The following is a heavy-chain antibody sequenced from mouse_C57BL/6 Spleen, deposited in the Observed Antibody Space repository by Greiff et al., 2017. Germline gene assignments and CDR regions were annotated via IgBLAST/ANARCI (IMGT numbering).Heavy chain of an antibody. D-gene: IGHD5-1-1*01. CDR1: GYTFTDYE. Sequence: VKLMESGAELVRPGASVTLSCKASGYTFTDYEMHWVKQTPVHGLEWIGAIDPETGGTAYNQKFKGKAILTADKSSSTAYMELRSLTSEDSAVYYCTRKNTGAYWGQGTLVTVPA. J-gene: IGHJ3*01. CDR3: TRKNTGAY. V-gene: IGHV1-15*01. CDR2: IDPETGGT.